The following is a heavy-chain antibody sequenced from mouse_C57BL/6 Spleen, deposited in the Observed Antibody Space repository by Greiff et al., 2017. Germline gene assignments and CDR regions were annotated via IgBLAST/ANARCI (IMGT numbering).Heavy chain of an antibody. Sequence: QLKQSGPGLVAPSQSLSITCTVSGFSLTSYGVHWVRQPPGKGLEWLVVIWSDGSTTYNSALKSRLSISKDNSKSQVFLKMNSLQTDDTAMYYCARHLTGTEAMDYWGQGTSVTVSS. V-gene: IGHV2-6-1*01. J-gene: IGHJ4*01. D-gene: IGHD4-1*01. CDR3: ARHLTGTEAMDY. CDR1: GFSLTSYG. CDR2: IWSDGST.